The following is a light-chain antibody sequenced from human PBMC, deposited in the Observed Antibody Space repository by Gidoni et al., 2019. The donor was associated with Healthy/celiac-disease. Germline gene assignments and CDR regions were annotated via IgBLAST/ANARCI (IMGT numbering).Light chain of an antibody. CDR3: QQYNNWPPLT. CDR1: QSVSSN. V-gene: IGKV3-15*01. Sequence: DIVITHSPATLSVSPGERATLSCRASQSVSSNLAWDQQTPGQAPRILSYGASTRATGIPARFSGSGSGTECTLTISSLQSEDFAVYYCQQYNNWPPLTFGGGTKVEIK. CDR2: GAS. J-gene: IGKJ4*01.